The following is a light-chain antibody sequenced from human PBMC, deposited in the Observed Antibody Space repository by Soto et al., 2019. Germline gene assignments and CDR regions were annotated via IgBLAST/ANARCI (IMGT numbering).Light chain of an antibody. CDR2: KAS. V-gene: IGKV1-5*03. CDR3: QQYNSFSVFT. Sequence: DIQMTQSPSTLSASVGDRVIITCRASENIRSWLAWYQQKPGKAPKLLIYKASSLESGVPSRFSSSGSGTEFTLTISSLQPDDFATYYCQQYNSFSVFTFGPGTTVDIK. CDR1: ENIRSW. J-gene: IGKJ3*01.